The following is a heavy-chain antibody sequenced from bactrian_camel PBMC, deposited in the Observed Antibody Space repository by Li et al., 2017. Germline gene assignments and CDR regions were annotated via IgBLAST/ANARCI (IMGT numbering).Heavy chain of an antibody. CDR1: GYEYSFYY. J-gene: IGHJ4*01. D-gene: IGHD6*01. CDR2: IDSDGST. V-gene: IGHV3S53*01. Sequence: HAQLVESGGGSVQAGGSLTLSCAVSGYEYSFYYLGWYRQAPGKEREGIANIDSDGSTTYAESVKGRFIISKDNAKNILYLQMNNLKVEDTGMYYCAARYGGSWYCHATRRFEPEYEYWGQGTQVTVS. CDR3: AARYGGSWYCHATRRFEPEYEY.